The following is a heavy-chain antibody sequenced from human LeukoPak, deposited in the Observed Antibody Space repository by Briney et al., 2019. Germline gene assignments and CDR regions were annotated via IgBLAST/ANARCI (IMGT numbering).Heavy chain of an antibody. V-gene: IGHV4-30-2*01. D-gene: IGHD6-6*01. CDR2: IYHSGST. J-gene: IGHJ4*02. CDR1: GGSISSGGYY. CDR3: AREGQQLVPPFDY. Sequence: SETLSLTCTVSGGSISSGGYYWSWIRQPPGKGLEWIGYIYHSGSTYYNPSLKSRVTISVDRSKNQFSLQLTSLTAADTAVYYCAREGQQLVPPFDYWGQGTLVTVSS.